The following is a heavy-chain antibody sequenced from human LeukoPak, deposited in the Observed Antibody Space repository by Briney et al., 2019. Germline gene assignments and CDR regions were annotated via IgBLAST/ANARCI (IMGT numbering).Heavy chain of an antibody. CDR3: ARDGAYDRVDFDY. V-gene: IGHV3-48*04. CDR2: ISSSSSTI. J-gene: IGHJ4*02. Sequence: GGSLRLSGAASGFTFSSYSMNWVRQAPGKGLEWVSYISSSSSTIYYADSVKGRFTISRDNAKNSLYLQMNSLRAEDTAVYYCARDGAYDRVDFDYWGQGTLVTVSS. CDR1: GFTFSSYS. D-gene: IGHD3-22*01.